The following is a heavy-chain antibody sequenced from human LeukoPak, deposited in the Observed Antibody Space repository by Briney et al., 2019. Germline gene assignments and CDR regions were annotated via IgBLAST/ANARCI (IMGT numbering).Heavy chain of an antibody. V-gene: IGHV3-48*02. CDR3: ARDRDWAFDY. Sequence: GGSLRLSCAASGFTFSRYSMNWVRQAPGKGLEWVSYIRVGSSTTIYYADSVKGRFTISRDNAKNIVSLQMNSLRDEDTAMYDCARDRDWAFDYREPVTLVTVSS. D-gene: IGHD3-9*01. CDR1: GFTFSRYS. J-gene: IGHJ4*01. CDR2: IRVGSSTTI.